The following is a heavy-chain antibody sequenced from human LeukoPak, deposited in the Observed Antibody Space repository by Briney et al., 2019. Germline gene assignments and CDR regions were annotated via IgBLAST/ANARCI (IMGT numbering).Heavy chain of an antibody. CDR2: NSWNSVSE. Sequence: GGSLRLSCATSGFIFDDYAMHWVRLVPGKGLEWVSRNSWNSVSESYADSVRGRFTISRDNAENSLHLQMESLRPEDTALYFCAKDVDGSGSRFDYWGQGTLVIVS. CDR3: AKDVDGSGSRFDY. CDR1: GFIFDDYA. V-gene: IGHV3-9*01. J-gene: IGHJ4*02. D-gene: IGHD3-10*01.